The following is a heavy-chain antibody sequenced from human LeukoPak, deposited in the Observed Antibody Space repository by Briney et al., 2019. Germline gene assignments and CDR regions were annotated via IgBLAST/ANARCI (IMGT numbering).Heavy chain of an antibody. Sequence: PSETLSLTCAVYGGSFSGYYWSWIRQPPGKGLEWIGEINHSGSTNYNPSLKSRVTISVDTSKNQFSLKLSSVTAADTAVYYCARQKGRYYYDSSGYYDYWGQGTLVTVSS. D-gene: IGHD3-22*01. CDR3: ARQKGRYYYDSSGYYDY. CDR1: GGSFSGYY. J-gene: IGHJ4*02. V-gene: IGHV4-34*01. CDR2: INHSGST.